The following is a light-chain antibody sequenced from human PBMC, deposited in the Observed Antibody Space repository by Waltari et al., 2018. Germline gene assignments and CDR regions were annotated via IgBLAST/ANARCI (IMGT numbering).Light chain of an antibody. CDR3: QHYGTSPPLT. V-gene: IGKV3-20*01. CDR2: GAS. Sequence: EIVLTQSPGTLSLSRGERATLSCMASQTFIIRYLAWYQQKPGQAPRLLIYGASTRAAGCPVRFSGSGSGTEFNLTISRLEPEDFAVYYCQHYGTSPPLTFGGGTKVEIK. CDR1: QTFIIRY. J-gene: IGKJ4*01.